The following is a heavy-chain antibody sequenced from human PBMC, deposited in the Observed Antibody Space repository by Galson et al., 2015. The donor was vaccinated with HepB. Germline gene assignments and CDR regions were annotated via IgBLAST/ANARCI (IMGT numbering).Heavy chain of an antibody. CDR1: GYTFTSYG. CDR2: ISAYNGNT. Sequence: SVKVSCKASGYTFTSYGISWVRQAPGQGLEWMGWISAYNGNTNYAQKLQGRVTMTTDTSTSTAYMELRSLRSDDTAVYYCARTPKSHDYYYDSSGYYSYYFDYWGQGTLVTVSS. CDR3: ARTPKSHDYYYDSSGYYSYYFDY. V-gene: IGHV1-18*01. D-gene: IGHD3-22*01. J-gene: IGHJ4*02.